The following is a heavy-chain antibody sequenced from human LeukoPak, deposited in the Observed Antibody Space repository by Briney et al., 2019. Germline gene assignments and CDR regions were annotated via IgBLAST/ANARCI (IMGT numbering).Heavy chain of an antibody. D-gene: IGHD3-22*01. CDR3: ARDRYYDSSGYDY. V-gene: IGHV1-18*01. J-gene: IGHJ4*02. CDR1: GGTFSSYG. CDR2: ISAYNGNT. Sequence: GSSVKVSCKASGGTFSSYGISWVRQAPGQGLEWMGWISAYNGNTNYAQKLQGRVTMTTDTSTSTAYMELRSLRSDDTAVYYCARDRYYDSSGYDYWGQGTLVTVSS.